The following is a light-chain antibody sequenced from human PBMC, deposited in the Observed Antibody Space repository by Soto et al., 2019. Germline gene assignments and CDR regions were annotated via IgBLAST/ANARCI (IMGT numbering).Light chain of an antibody. Sequence: EIGLTQSPGTLSLSPGERATLSCRASQSLSGGYLAWFQQTPGQAPGLLIHSASSRATGIPDRFSGSGSGTDFTLTISRLEPEDFVVYYCQQNSSLPITFGQGTRLEIK. CDR1: QSLSGGY. CDR3: QQNSSLPIT. CDR2: SAS. V-gene: IGKV3-20*01. J-gene: IGKJ5*01.